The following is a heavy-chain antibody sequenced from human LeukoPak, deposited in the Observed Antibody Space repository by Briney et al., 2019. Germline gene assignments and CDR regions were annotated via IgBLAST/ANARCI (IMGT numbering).Heavy chain of an antibody. J-gene: IGHJ6*03. Sequence: SETLSLTCTVSGGSISSSSHYWGWIRQPPGKGLEWIGNIFYSGSTSYNPSLTSRVRMSVDTSKSQFSLKLSPVTAADTAVYYCARGNSIAAVFGHMDVWGKGTTVTVSS. V-gene: IGHV4-39*07. CDR1: GGSISSSSHY. CDR3: ARGNSIAAVFGHMDV. D-gene: IGHD6-13*01. CDR2: IFYSGST.